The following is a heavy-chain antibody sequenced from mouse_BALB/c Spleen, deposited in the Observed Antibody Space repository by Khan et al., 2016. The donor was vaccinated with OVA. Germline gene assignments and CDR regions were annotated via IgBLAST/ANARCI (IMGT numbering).Heavy chain of an antibody. J-gene: IGHJ2*01. CDR1: GYTFTTYW. Sequence: QVQLKQSGAELAKPGASVKMSCKASGYTFTTYWMNWVKQRPGQGLEWIGYINPTSGYTDYNEKFKDRATLSVDNSSSTAYLQLSSLTSEVSAVYYWTRDRIDYGGQGTTLTVSS. CDR3: TRDRIDY. V-gene: IGHV1-7*01. CDR2: INPTSGYT.